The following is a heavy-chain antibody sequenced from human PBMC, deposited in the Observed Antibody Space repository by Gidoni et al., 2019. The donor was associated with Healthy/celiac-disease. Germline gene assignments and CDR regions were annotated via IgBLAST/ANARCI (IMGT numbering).Heavy chain of an antibody. Sequence: QVQLVQSGAEVKKPGASVKVSCKASGYTFTGYYMHWVRQAPGQGLEWMGWINPNSGGTNYAQKFQGWVTMTRDTSISTAYMELSRLRSDDTAVYYCARGPIVPAAMPPAFDIWGQGTMVTVSS. CDR2: INPNSGGT. CDR1: GYTFTGYY. CDR3: ARGPIVPAAMPPAFDI. D-gene: IGHD2-2*01. J-gene: IGHJ3*02. V-gene: IGHV1-2*04.